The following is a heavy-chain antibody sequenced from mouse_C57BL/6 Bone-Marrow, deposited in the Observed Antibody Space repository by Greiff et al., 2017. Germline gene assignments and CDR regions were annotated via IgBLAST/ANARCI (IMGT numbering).Heavy chain of an antibody. CDR2: IHPNSGST. J-gene: IGHJ2*01. V-gene: IGHV1-64*01. Sequence: VQLQQPGAELVKPGASVKLSCKASGFTFTSYWMHWVQQRPGQGLEWIGMIHPNSGSTNYNEKFKSKATMTVDQSSSTAYLQRSSLTSEDAAVYSCGPGRFDYWGQGTTLTVSS. CDR1: GFTFTSYW. CDR3: GPGRFDY. D-gene: IGHD3-1*01.